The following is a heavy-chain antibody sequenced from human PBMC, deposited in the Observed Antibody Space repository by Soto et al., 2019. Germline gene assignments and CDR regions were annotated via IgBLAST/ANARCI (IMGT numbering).Heavy chain of an antibody. CDR1: GYTFTSYG. D-gene: IGHD3-9*01. CDR2: ISAYNGNT. CDR3: ARDIKYYDILTGPNWFDP. J-gene: IGHJ5*02. V-gene: IGHV1-18*01. Sequence: ASVKVSCKASGYTFTSYGISWVRQAPGQGLEWMGWISAYNGNTNYAQKLRGRVTMTTDTSTSTAYMELRSLRSDDTAVYYCARDIKYYDILTGPNWFDPWGQGTLVTVSS.